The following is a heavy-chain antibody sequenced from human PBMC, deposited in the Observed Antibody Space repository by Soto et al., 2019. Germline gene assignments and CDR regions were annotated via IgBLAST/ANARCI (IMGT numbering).Heavy chain of an antibody. D-gene: IGHD5-12*01. CDR1: GYTFTSYD. V-gene: IGHV1-8*01. Sequence: QVQLVQSGAEVKKPGASVKVSCNASGYTFTSYDINWVRQATGQGHEWMGWMNPNSGNTGYAQKFQGRVTMTRNTSISTAYVELRSLRSEDTAVYYCAIMGYSGYDYYYMDVWGKGTTVTVFS. CDR3: AIMGYSGYDYYYMDV. J-gene: IGHJ6*03. CDR2: MNPNSGNT.